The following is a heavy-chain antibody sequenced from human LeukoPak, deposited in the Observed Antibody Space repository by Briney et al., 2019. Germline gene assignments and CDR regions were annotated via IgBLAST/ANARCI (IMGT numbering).Heavy chain of an antibody. CDR1: GFTVSGKY. V-gene: IGHV3-53*01. D-gene: IGHD3-10*01. CDR2: IYSSGDT. Sequence: GGSLRLSCAASGFTVSGKYMSWVRQAPGKGLEWISLIYSSGDTYYPGSVRGRFTISRDNAKNTVYLQMNSLRAEDTALYYCARASRGNWFDPWGQGTLVTVSS. J-gene: IGHJ5*02. CDR3: ARASRGNWFDP.